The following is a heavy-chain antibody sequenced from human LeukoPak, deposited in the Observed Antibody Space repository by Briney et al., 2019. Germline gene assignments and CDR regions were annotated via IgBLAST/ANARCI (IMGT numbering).Heavy chain of an antibody. CDR2: ISGSGGST. CDR1: GFTFSSYA. J-gene: IGHJ3*02. Sequence: GGSLRLSCAASGFTFSSYAMSWVRQAPGKGLEWVSAISGSGGSTYYADSVKGQFTISRDNSKNTLYLQMNSLRAEDTAVYYCAKSIRFLEWLFPNDAFDIWGQGTMVTVSS. D-gene: IGHD3-3*01. V-gene: IGHV3-23*01. CDR3: AKSIRFLEWLFPNDAFDI.